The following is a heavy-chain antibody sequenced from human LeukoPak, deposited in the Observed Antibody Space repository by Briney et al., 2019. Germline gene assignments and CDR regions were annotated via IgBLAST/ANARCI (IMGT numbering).Heavy chain of an antibody. D-gene: IGHD4-17*01. CDR2: IYPGDSDT. V-gene: IGHV5-51*01. Sequence: GESLNFSCKASGYSFSSNWIGWVRQMPGKGLEWIGIIYPGDSDTSSSPSFHGQATTSAAKSSSTSYLQWSSLEASDTAMYYCARPSTTRDAFDIWGQGTMVTVSS. CDR1: GYSFSSNW. J-gene: IGHJ3*02. CDR3: ARPSTTRDAFDI.